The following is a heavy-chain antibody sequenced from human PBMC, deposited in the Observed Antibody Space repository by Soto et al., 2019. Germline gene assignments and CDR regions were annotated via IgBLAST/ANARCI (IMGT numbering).Heavy chain of an antibody. CDR3: ARGRRLLWFGERGNYFDY. CDR1: GGSFSGYY. J-gene: IGHJ4*02. V-gene: IGHV4-34*01. Sequence: SETLSLTCAVYGGSFSGYYWSWIRQPPGKGLEWIGEINHSGSTNYNPSLKSRVTISVDTSKNQFSLKLNSVTAADTAVYYCARGRRLLWFGERGNYFDYWGQGTLVTVSS. D-gene: IGHD3-10*01. CDR2: INHSGST.